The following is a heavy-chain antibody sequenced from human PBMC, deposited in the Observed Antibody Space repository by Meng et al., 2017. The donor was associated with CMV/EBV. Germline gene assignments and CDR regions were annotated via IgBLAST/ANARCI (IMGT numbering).Heavy chain of an antibody. V-gene: IGHV1-2*02. D-gene: IGHD3-3*01. J-gene: IGHJ6*02. CDR1: GYTFTGYY. CDR2: INPNSGGT. Sequence: ASVKVSCKASGYTFTGYYMHWVRQAPGQGLEWMGWINPNSGGTNYAQKFQGRVTMTRDTSISTAYMELNSLRAEDTAVYYCARTRITIFGVVIIARYGMDVWGQGTTVTVSS. CDR3: ARTRITIFGVVIIARYGMDV.